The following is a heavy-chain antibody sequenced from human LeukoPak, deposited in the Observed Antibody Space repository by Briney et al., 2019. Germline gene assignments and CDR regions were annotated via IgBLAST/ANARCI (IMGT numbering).Heavy chain of an antibody. J-gene: IGHJ4*02. V-gene: IGHV4-30-4*01. CDR3: ARHYEHFDY. D-gene: IGHD4-17*01. Sequence: PSETLSLTCTVSGGSISSYYWSWIRQPPGKGLEWIGYIYYSGSTYYNPSLKSRVTISVDTSKNQSSLRLSSVTAADTAAYYCARHYEHFDYWGQGTLVTVSS. CDR2: IYYSGST. CDR1: GGSISSYY.